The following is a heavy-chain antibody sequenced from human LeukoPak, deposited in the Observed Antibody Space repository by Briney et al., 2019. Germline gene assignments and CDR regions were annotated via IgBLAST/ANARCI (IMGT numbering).Heavy chain of an antibody. D-gene: IGHD2-2*01. J-gene: IGHJ3*02. CDR1: GFTFSSYG. Sequence: GRSLRLSCAASGFTFSSYGMHWVRQAPGKGLKWVAVISYDGSNKYYADSVKGRLTISRYNSKNALYLQMNSLRAEDTAVYYCAKDQCSSTSCYDGDAFDIWGQGTMVTVSS. CDR3: AKDQCSSTSCYDGDAFDI. V-gene: IGHV3-30*18. CDR2: ISYDGSNK.